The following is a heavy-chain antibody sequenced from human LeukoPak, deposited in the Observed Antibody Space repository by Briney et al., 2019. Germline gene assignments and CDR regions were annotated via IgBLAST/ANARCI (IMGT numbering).Heavy chain of an antibody. D-gene: IGHD1-7*01. Sequence: PGGSLRLSCAASGFTFRNHDLNWVRQAPGKGLVWVSRINSDGTTTTYADSVKGRFTISRDNAKNTLYLQMNSLRADDTAVYYCAREYNWNYPFDYWGQGTLVTVSS. J-gene: IGHJ4*02. V-gene: IGHV3-74*01. CDR1: GFTFRNHD. CDR2: INSDGTTT. CDR3: AREYNWNYPFDY.